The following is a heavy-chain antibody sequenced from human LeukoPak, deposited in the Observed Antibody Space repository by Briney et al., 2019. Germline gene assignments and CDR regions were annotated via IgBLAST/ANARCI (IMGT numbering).Heavy chain of an antibody. Sequence: SETLSLTCTVSGGSISSYFWSWIRQPPGKGLEWIGYIYYSGSTNYNPSLKSRVTTSVDTSKNQFSLKLRSVTATDTAVYYCARRSRADYGGNVKNYGTDVWGQGTTVTVSS. J-gene: IGHJ6*02. CDR3: ARRSRADYGGNVKNYGTDV. CDR2: IYYSGST. CDR1: GGSISSYF. V-gene: IGHV4-59*08. D-gene: IGHD4-23*01.